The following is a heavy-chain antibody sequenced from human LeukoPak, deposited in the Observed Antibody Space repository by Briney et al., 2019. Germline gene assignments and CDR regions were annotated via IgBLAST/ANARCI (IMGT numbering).Heavy chain of an antibody. Sequence: GGSLRLSCVASGFTFTRYWMSWVRQAPGKGLEWVANIKQDGSEKYYVDSVKGRFTISRDNAKNSLYLQMNSLRAEDTAVYYCASAVEDYWGQGTLVTVSS. J-gene: IGHJ4*02. V-gene: IGHV3-7*01. CDR3: ASAVEDY. CDR2: IKQDGSEK. CDR1: GFTFTRYW.